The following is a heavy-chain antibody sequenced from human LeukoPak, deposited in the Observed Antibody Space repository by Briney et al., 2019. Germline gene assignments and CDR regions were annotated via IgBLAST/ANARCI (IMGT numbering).Heavy chain of an antibody. V-gene: IGHV5-51*01. CDR3: ARPGSGGEDAFDI. CDR2: IYPGDSDT. D-gene: IGHD3-10*01. CDR1: GSSFTSYW. J-gene: IGHJ3*02. Sequence: GASLKISYKGSGSSFTSYWIGWVRPMPGKGLGWMGIIYPGDSDTRYSPSFQGHVTISADKSISTAYLQWSSLKASDTAMYYCARPGSGGEDAFDIWGQETIVTVSS.